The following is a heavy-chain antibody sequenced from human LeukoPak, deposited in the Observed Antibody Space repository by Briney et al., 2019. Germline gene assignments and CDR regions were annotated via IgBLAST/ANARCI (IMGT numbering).Heavy chain of an antibody. CDR1: GFSFSTYG. CDR2: IYSGGST. CDR3: AKGGKAARIPGRASRYYYYYMDV. V-gene: IGHV3-23*03. J-gene: IGHJ6*03. Sequence: GGSLRLSCVASGFSFSTYGMSWVRQAPGKGLEWVSFIYSGGSTYYAGSLKGRFTISRDNSKNKLYLQMNSLRAEDTAIYYCAKGGKAARIPGRASRYYYYYMDVWGKGTTVTISS. D-gene: IGHD1-20*01.